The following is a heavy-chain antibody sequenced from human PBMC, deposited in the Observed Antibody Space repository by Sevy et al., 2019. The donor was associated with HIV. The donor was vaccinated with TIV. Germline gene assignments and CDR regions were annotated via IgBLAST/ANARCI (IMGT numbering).Heavy chain of an antibody. Sequence: ATVKVSCKVSGYTLTEVSMHWVRQAPGKGLERRGSFDPEDRETIFAQKFQGRVTMTEDTSTDTAYMELSSLRSEGTAVYYCATAKDYYDSSGCPFDYWGQGTLVTVSS. D-gene: IGHD3-22*01. J-gene: IGHJ4*02. CDR2: FDPEDRET. V-gene: IGHV1-24*01. CDR3: ATAKDYYDSSGCPFDY. CDR1: GYTLTEVS.